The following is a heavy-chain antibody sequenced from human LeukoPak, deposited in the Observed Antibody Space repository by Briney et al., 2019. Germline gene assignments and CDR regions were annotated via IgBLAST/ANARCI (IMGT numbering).Heavy chain of an antibody. CDR1: GGSISSYY. CDR2: IYYSGST. Sequence: SETLSLTCTVSGGSISSYYWGWIRQPPGKGLEWIGSIYYSGSTYYNPSLKSRVTISVDTSKNQFSPKLSSVTAADTAVYYCATSYSSGWSYYYMDVWGKGTTVTVSS. CDR3: ATSYSSGWSYYYMDV. J-gene: IGHJ6*03. D-gene: IGHD6-19*01. V-gene: IGHV4-39*07.